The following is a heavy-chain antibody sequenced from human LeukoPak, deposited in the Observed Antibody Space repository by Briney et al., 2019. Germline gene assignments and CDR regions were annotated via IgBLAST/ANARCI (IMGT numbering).Heavy chain of an antibody. CDR2: ISSSYI. CDR1: GFTFSTYS. CDR3: ARDQYGSGSYSRLDY. J-gene: IGHJ4*02. V-gene: IGHV3-21*01. Sequence: GGSLRLSCAASGFTFSTYSMNWVRQAPGKGLEWVSSISSSYIYYADSVKGRFTISRDNAKNSLYLQMNSLRAEDTAVYYCARDQYGSGSYSRLDYWGQGTLVTVSS. D-gene: IGHD3-10*01.